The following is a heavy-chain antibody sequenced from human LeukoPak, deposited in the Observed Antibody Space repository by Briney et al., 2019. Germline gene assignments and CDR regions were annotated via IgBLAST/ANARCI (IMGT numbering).Heavy chain of an antibody. Sequence: SETLSLTCTVSGGSISSYYWSWIRQPPGKGLEWIGYSGSTNYNPSLRSRVTILVDTSKNQFSLKLSPVTAADTAVYYCARHRSGTLNAFDIWGQGTMVTVSS. CDR3: ARHRSGTLNAFDI. V-gene: IGHV4-59*08. J-gene: IGHJ3*02. CDR2: SGST. D-gene: IGHD1-1*01. CDR1: GGSISSYY.